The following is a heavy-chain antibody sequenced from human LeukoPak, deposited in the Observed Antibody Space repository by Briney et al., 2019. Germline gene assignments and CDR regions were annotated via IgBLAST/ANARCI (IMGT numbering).Heavy chain of an antibody. CDR2: ISYDGSNK. CDR1: GFTFSSYA. CDR3: ARVGQGYCSGGSCSGFDY. D-gene: IGHD2-15*01. Sequence: GGSLRLSCAASGFTFSSYAMHWARQAPGKGLEWVAVISYDGSNKYYADSVKGRFTISRDNSKNTLYLQMNSLRGGDTAVYYCARVGQGYCSGGSCSGFDYWGQGTLVTVSS. V-gene: IGHV3-30-3*01. J-gene: IGHJ4*02.